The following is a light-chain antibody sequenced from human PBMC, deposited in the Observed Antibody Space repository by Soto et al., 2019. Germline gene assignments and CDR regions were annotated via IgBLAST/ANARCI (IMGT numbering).Light chain of an antibody. J-gene: IGLJ2*01. CDR2: GNS. CDR1: SSNIGAGYD. V-gene: IGLV1-40*01. Sequence: QSVLTQPPSVSGAPGQRVTISCTGSSSNIGAGYDVHWYQQLPGTAPKLLIYGNSNRPSGVPDRFSGSKSGTSASLAITGLQAEDEADYYCQSYDSGLSGVVFSGGTKVTVL. CDR3: QSYDSGLSGVV.